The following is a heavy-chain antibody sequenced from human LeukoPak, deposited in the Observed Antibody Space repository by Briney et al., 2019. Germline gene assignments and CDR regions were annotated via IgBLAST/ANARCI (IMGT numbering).Heavy chain of an antibody. CDR2: INHSGST. D-gene: IGHD3-3*01. CDR1: GGSFSGYY. V-gene: IGHV4-34*01. J-gene: IGHJ5*02. Sequence: SETLSLTCAVYGGSFSGYYWSWIRQPPGEGLEWIGEINHSGSTNYNPSLKSRVTISVDTSKNQFSLKLSSVTAADTAVYYCARGPGTIFGVVIIGMVWFDPWGQGTLVTVSS. CDR3: ARGPGTIFGVVIIGMVWFDP.